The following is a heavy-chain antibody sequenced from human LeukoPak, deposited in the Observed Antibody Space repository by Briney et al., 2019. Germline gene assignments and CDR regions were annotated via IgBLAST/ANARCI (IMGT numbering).Heavy chain of an antibody. CDR1: GFTFSNYA. D-gene: IGHD6-19*01. V-gene: IGHV3-64*05. CDR2: ISSNGGRT. J-gene: IGHJ4*02. CDR3: VKDPHSSCRYYFDY. Sequence: PGGSLRLSCSVSGFTFSNYAMHWVRQAPGKGLEYVSGISSNGGRTYYADSVKGRFTISRDNSKNTIYVQMSTLRVEDTAVYYCVKDPHSSCRYYFDYWGQGTLVTVSS.